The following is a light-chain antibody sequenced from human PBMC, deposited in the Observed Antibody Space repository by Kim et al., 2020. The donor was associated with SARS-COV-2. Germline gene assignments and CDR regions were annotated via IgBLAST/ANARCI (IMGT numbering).Light chain of an antibody. CDR2: GAS. Sequence: SPGDSATLSCRASQTVSSNYLAWYQQKPGQAPRLLIFGASSRATGIPDRFSGSGSGADFTLTISRLEPEDFAVYSCQQYVTSPWTFGQGTKVDIK. CDR3: QQYVTSPWT. J-gene: IGKJ1*01. V-gene: IGKV3-20*01. CDR1: QTVSSNY.